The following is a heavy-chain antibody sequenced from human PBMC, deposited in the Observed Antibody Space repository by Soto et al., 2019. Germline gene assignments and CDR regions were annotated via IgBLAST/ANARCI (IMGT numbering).Heavy chain of an antibody. D-gene: IGHD5-18*01. V-gene: IGHV1-18*01. CDR3: ASSLLVGYGLEALGY. J-gene: IGHJ4*02. CDR1: GYTFTSYG. CDR2: ISAYNGNT. Sequence: ASVKVSCKASGYTFTSYGISWVRQAPGQGLEWMGWISAYNGNTNYAQKLQGGVTMTTDTSTSTAYMELRSLRSDDTAVYYCASSLLVGYGLEALGYWGQGTLVTVSS.